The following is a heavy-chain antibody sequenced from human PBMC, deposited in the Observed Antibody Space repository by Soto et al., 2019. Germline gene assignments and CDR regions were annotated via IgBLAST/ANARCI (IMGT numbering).Heavy chain of an antibody. CDR2: IYYSGST. CDR1: GGSISSGGYY. V-gene: IGHV4-31*03. CDR3: ARRSYYGSGRPFDY. D-gene: IGHD3-10*01. J-gene: IGHJ4*02. Sequence: SETLSLTCTVSGGSISSGGYYWSWIRQHPGKGLEWIGYIYYSGSTYYNPSLKSRVTTSVDTSKNQFSLKLSSVTAADTAVYYCARRSYYGSGRPFDYWGQGTLVTVSS.